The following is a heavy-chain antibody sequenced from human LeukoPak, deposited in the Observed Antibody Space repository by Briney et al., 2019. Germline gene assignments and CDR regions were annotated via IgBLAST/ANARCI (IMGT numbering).Heavy chain of an antibody. J-gene: IGHJ6*02. V-gene: IGHV4-61*08. CDR1: GGSISSGDYY. CDR2: IYYSGST. CDR3: ARDGXTLGMDX. Sequence: PSQTLSLTCTVSGGSISSGDYYWSWIRQPPGKGLEWIGYIYYSGSTNYNPSLKSRVTISVDTSKNQFSLKLSSVTAADTAVYYXARDGXTLGMDXWGXXTXVXVSS.